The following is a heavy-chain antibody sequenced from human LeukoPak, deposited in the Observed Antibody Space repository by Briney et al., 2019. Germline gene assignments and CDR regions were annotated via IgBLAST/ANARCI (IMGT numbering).Heavy chain of an antibody. CDR2: ISSTSNTI. Sequence: GGSLRLSCAASGFIFSNYSMNWVRQAPGKGLEWVSWISSTSNTIYYADSVKGRFTISRDNAKNSLDLQMNSLRDEGTAVYYCARPSRSTGPAYWGQGTLVTVSS. J-gene: IGHJ4*02. V-gene: IGHV3-48*02. CDR1: GFIFSNYS. D-gene: IGHD2-2*01. CDR3: ARPSRSTGPAY.